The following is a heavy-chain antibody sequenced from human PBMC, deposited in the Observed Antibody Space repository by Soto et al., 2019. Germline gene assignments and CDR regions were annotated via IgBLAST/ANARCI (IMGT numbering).Heavy chain of an antibody. V-gene: IGHV4-30-4*01. J-gene: IGHJ5*02. Sequence: QVQLQESGPGLVKPSQTLSLTCTVSGGSISSGDYYWSWIRQPPGKGLEWIGYIFYSGSTYGNPSRKSRVSISVDTSENQSSLKLRCVTAAATAVYYCARYSGYQGLRFDPWAQGTLVTVSS. D-gene: IGHD5-12*01. CDR1: GGSISSGDYY. CDR2: IFYSGST. CDR3: ARYSGYQGLRFDP.